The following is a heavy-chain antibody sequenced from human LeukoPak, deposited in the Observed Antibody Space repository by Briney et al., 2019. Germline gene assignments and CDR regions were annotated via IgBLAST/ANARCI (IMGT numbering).Heavy chain of an antibody. V-gene: IGHV3-30*18. J-gene: IGHJ6*02. D-gene: IGHD2-15*01. Sequence: GGSLRLSCAASGFTFSNYAMHWVRQAPGKGLEWVVVISYDGTTEYYADSVKGRFAISRDNSKNTLYVEMSSLRPDDTAVYYCAKDGYCSGGSCFHDSYYYGMDVWGQGTTVTVSS. CDR3: AKDGYCSGGSCFHDSYYYGMDV. CDR1: GFTFSNYA. CDR2: ISYDGTTE.